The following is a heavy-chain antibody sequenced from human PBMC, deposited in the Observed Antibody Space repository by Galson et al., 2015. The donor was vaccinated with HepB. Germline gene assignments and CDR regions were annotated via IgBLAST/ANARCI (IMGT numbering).Heavy chain of an antibody. CDR1: GYTFTNYD. J-gene: IGHJ4*02. V-gene: IGHV1-8*01. Sequence: SVKVCCKASGYTFTNYDINWVRQAAGQGLEWMGWINPNSGNSGYVQNFQGRVTMTRDNSISTAYMELSSLRSEDTAVYYCARAPKFYDSSGYYLYYFDYWGQGTLVTVSS. CDR3: ARAPKFYDSSGYYLYYFDY. CDR2: INPNSGNS. D-gene: IGHD3-22*01.